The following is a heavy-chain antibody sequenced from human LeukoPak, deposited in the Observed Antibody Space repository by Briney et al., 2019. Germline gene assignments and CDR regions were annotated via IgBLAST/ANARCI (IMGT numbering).Heavy chain of an antibody. CDR1: GFTFSSYW. CDR3: ARDYDFWSGYWSSYYYYGMDV. J-gene: IGHJ6*02. Sequence: GGSLRLSCAASGFTFSSYWMHWVRQAPGKGLVWVSRINSDGSSTSYADSVKGRFTISRDNAKNTLYLQMSSLRAEDTAVYYCARDYDFWSGYWSSYYYYGMDVWGQGTTVTVSS. CDR2: INSDGSST. V-gene: IGHV3-74*01. D-gene: IGHD3-3*01.